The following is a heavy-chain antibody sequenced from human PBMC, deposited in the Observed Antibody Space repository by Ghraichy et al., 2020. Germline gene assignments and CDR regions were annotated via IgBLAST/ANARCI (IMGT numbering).Heavy chain of an antibody. J-gene: IGHJ3*02. Sequence: SVKVSCKASGFTFSNTAVQWVRQARGQRLEWIGWIVVGSGVTNYAQKFQERVTITRDMSTSTAYMELSSLRSEDTAVYYCAADWGGAYYDFWSALRDAFDIWGQGTVVTVSS. CDR2: IVVGSGVT. CDR3: AADWGGAYYDFWSALRDAFDI. CDR1: GFTFSNTA. V-gene: IGHV1-58*01. D-gene: IGHD3-3*01.